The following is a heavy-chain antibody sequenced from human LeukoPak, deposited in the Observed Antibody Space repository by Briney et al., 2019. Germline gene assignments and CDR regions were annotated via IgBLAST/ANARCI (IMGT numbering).Heavy chain of an antibody. Sequence: GGSLRLSCAASGFNFTKYWMTWVRQAPGKGLEWVANINQDGSDKYYVDSVEGRFTISRDTAKNSLYLQMSSLRAEDTAVFYCARINFGAFDIGGQGTMVTVSS. CDR2: INQDGSDK. V-gene: IGHV3-7*01. J-gene: IGHJ3*02. CDR1: GFNFTKYW. D-gene: IGHD3-10*01. CDR3: ARINFGAFDI.